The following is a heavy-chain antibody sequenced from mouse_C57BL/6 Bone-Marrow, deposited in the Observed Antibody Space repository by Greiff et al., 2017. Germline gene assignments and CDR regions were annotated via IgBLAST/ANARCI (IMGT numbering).Heavy chain of an antibody. V-gene: IGHV1-42*01. CDR1: GYSFTGYY. D-gene: IGHD1-1*01. CDR3: ARGIRSRTWFAY. Sequence: VQLQQSGPELVKPGASVKISCKASGYSFTGYYMNWVKQSPEKSLEWIGEINPSTGGTTYNQKFKAKATLTVDKSYSTAYMQLKSLTSEDSAVYYCARGIRSRTWFAYWGQGTLVTVAA. J-gene: IGHJ3*01. CDR2: INPSTGGT.